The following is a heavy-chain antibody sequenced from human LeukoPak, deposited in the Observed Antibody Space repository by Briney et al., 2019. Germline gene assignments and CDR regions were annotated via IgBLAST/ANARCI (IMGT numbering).Heavy chain of an antibody. Sequence: PSETLSLTCTVSGGSISSSSYYWGWIRQPPGKGLEWIGSIYYSGSTYYNPSLKSRVTISVDTSKNQFSLKLSSVTAADTAVYYCARGARRPKTVVTQSTAQNGGNSGASNYYFDYWGQGTLVTVSS. J-gene: IGHJ4*02. D-gene: IGHD4-23*01. V-gene: IGHV4-39*07. CDR1: GGSISSSSYY. CDR3: ARGARRPKTVVTQSTAQNGGNSGASNYYFDY. CDR2: IYYSGST.